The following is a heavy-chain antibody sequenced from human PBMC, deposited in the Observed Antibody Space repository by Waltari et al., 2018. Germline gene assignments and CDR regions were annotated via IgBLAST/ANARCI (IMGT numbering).Heavy chain of an antibody. CDR3: AKGLYYYTTSGEWKAEYLQH. CDR2: INERGSST. Sequence: EVQLSESGGGLVQPGGSRSLSCADFGCTYPSYALNWVRKTPGKGLEWVSAINERGSSTYYADSVKGRFTISRDNSKNTVYLQMNSLRAEDTALYYCAKGLYYYTTSGEWKAEYLQHWGQGTLVTVSS. J-gene: IGHJ1*01. D-gene: IGHD3-10*01. CDR1: GCTYPSYA. V-gene: IGHV3-23*01.